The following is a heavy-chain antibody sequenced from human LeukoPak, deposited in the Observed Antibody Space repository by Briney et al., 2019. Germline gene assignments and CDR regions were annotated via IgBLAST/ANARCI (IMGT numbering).Heavy chain of an antibody. Sequence: ASVKVSCKASGYTFTSYDINWVRQATGQGLEWMGWMNPNSGNTGYAQKFQGRVTMTRNTSISTAYMELSSLRSEDTAVYYCARDIDGSYYFDYWGQGTLVTVSS. J-gene: IGHJ4*02. D-gene: IGHD1-26*01. V-gene: IGHV1-8*01. CDR1: GYTFTSYD. CDR3: ARDIDGSYYFDY. CDR2: MNPNSGNT.